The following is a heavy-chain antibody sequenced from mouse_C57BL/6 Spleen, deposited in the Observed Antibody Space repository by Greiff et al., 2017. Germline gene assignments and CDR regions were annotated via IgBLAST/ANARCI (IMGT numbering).Heavy chain of an antibody. CDR2: INPNNGGT. Sequence: VQLKQSGPELVKPGASVKMSCKASGYTFTDYNMHWVKQSHGKSLEWNGYINPNNGGTSYNQKFKGKATLTVNKSSSTAYMELRSLTSEDSAVYYCARVWDVGGYWGQGTTLTVSS. D-gene: IGHD4-1*01. CDR3: ARVWDVGGY. CDR1: GYTFTDYN. V-gene: IGHV1-22*01. J-gene: IGHJ2*01.